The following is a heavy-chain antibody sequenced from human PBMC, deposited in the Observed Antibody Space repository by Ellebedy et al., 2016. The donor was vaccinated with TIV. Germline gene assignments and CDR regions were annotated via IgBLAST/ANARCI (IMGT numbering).Heavy chain of an antibody. Sequence: GESLKISXAASGFTFSSSTMHWVRQAPTMGLEWVAAVSYDGTNHYYADSVKGRFTISRDNSKDTLYLQMNSLRPGDTAVYYCARGQYYDRSGYYGDSYYYYYHMDVWGKGTTVTVSS. CDR2: VSYDGTNH. V-gene: IGHV3-30-3*01. CDR1: GFTFSSST. D-gene: IGHD3-22*01. J-gene: IGHJ6*03. CDR3: ARGQYYDRSGYYGDSYYYYYHMDV.